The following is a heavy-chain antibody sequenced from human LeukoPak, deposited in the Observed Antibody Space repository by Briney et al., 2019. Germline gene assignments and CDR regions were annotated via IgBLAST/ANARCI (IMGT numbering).Heavy chain of an antibody. CDR1: GFTFSSYA. D-gene: IGHD1-26*01. V-gene: IGHV3-23*01. J-gene: IGHJ4*02. Sequence: PGGSLRLSCAASGFTFSSYAMSWVRQAPGKGLEWVSAISGSGGSTYYADSVKGRFTISRDSSKNTLYLQMNSLRAEDTAVYYCAKVVGATINCFDYWGQGTLVTVSS. CDR3: AKVVGATINCFDY. CDR2: ISGSGGST.